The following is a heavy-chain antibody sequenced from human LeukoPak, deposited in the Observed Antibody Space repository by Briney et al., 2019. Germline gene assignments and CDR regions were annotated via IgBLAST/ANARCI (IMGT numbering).Heavy chain of an antibody. Sequence: KASETLSLTCTVSGGSISSSSYYWGWIRQPPGKGLEWIGSIYYSGSTYYNPSLKSRVTISVDTSKNPFSLKLSSVTAADTAVYYCARDHAPYCSSTSCYAPRGWNWFDPWGQGTLVTVSS. J-gene: IGHJ5*02. D-gene: IGHD2-2*01. CDR1: GGSISSSSYY. CDR3: ARDHAPYCSSTSCYAPRGWNWFDP. CDR2: IYYSGST. V-gene: IGHV4-39*07.